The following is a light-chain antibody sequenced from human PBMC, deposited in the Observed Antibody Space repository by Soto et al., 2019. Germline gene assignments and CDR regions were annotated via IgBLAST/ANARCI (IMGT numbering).Light chain of an antibody. CDR1: QSISTN. V-gene: IGKV3-15*01. CDR2: GAS. J-gene: IGKJ4*01. CDR3: QQYNSWPPLT. Sequence: EIVMTQSPATLSVSPGERATLSCRASQSISTNLAWYQQKPGQAPRLLISGASTRATGSPARFSGSGSGTEFTLTISSLQSEDFAVYYCQQYNSWPPLTFGGGTKVEIK.